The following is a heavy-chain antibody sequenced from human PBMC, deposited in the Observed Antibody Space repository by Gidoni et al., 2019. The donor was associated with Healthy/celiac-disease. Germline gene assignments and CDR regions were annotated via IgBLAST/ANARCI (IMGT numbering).Heavy chain of an antibody. CDR2: IKSKTDGGTT. CDR3: TTDKEALYSSSWKNWDY. Sequence: EVQLVESGGGLVKPGGSLRLSCAASGFTFSNAWLNWVRQAPGKGLEWVGRIKSKTDGGTTDYAAPVKGRFTISRDDSKNTLYLQMNSLKTEDTAVYYCTTDKEALYSSSWKNWDYWGQGTLVTVSS. CDR1: GFTFSNAW. J-gene: IGHJ4*02. D-gene: IGHD6-13*01. V-gene: IGHV3-15*07.